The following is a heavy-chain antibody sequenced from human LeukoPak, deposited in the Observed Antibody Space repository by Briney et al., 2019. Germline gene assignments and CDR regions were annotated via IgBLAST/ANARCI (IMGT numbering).Heavy chain of an antibody. CDR2: IYYSGST. CDR1: GGSISSSSYY. CDR3: ARGNWDNTAMNTAHYYYYMDV. Sequence: PSETLSLTCTVSGGSISSSSYYWGWIRQPPGKGLEWIGSIYYSGSTYYNPSLKSRVTISVDTSKNQFSLKLSSVTAADTAVYYCARGNWDNTAMNTAHYYYYMDVWGKGTTVTVSS. J-gene: IGHJ6*03. D-gene: IGHD5-18*01. V-gene: IGHV4-39*07.